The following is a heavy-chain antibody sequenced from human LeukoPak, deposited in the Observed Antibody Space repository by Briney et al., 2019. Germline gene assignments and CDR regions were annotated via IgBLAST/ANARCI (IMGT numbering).Heavy chain of an antibody. Sequence: GGSLRLSCAAYGFTVSSNYMSWVRQAPGKGLDWVSVLYSGGSTYYADSVQGRFTISRDNSKNTLYLQINSLRVEDTAVYYCARDGPYYGSGAFDYWGQGTLVTVSS. CDR2: LYSGGST. V-gene: IGHV3-66*01. CDR1: GFTVSSNY. CDR3: ARDGPYYGSGAFDY. J-gene: IGHJ4*02. D-gene: IGHD3-10*01.